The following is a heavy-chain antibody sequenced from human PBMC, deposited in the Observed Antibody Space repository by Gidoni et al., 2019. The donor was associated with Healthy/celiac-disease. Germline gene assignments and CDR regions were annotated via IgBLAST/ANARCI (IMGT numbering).Heavy chain of an antibody. CDR1: GFTFSSYS. V-gene: IGHV3-21*01. CDR3: ARSHSDSYYFDY. J-gene: IGHJ4*02. Sequence: EVQQVESGGGLVKPGGSLRLSCAASGFTFSSYSMNWVRQAPGKGLEWGSSISSSSSYIYYADSVKGRFTISRDNAKNSLYLQMNSLRAEDTAVYYCARSHSDSYYFDYWGQGTLVTVSS. D-gene: IGHD6-6*01. CDR2: ISSSSSYI.